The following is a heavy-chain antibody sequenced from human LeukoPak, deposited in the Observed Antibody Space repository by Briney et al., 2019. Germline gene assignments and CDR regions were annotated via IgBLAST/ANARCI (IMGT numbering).Heavy chain of an antibody. Sequence: SETLSLTCTVSGGSISSYYWSWIRQPPGKGLEWIGYIYYCGSTNYNPSLKSRVTISVDTSKNQFSLKLSSVTAADTAVYYCARGPLVRFLEWPTHHYFDYWGQGTLVTVSS. D-gene: IGHD3-3*01. J-gene: IGHJ4*02. CDR2: IYYCGST. V-gene: IGHV4-59*01. CDR1: GGSISSYY. CDR3: ARGPLVRFLEWPTHHYFDY.